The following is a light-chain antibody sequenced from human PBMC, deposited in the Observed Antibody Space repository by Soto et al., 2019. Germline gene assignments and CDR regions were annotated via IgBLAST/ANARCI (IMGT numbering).Light chain of an antibody. CDR2: DVS. V-gene: IGKV1D-13*01. CDR3: QQFNNYGFT. J-gene: IGKJ3*01. Sequence: AIQLTQSPSSLSASVGDRVTITCRASQGISSSLAWYQQKPGKAPKLLIYDVSSLESGVPSRFSGSASGTDFTLTISSLQPEDFATYYCQQFNNYGFTFGPGTKVDIK. CDR1: QGISSS.